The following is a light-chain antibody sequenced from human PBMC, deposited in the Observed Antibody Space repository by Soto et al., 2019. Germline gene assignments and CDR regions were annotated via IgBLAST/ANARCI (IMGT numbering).Light chain of an antibody. Sequence: DIQMTQSPSALSASVGDRVTITCRASQGISNYLAWFQQKPGQGPKRLIYGASNLQSGVPPRFSGSGSETEFTLTISNLQPEDIATYYCLQHNAYPFTFGQGTKVDI. CDR2: GAS. J-gene: IGKJ2*01. CDR1: QGISNY. CDR3: LQHNAYPFT. V-gene: IGKV1-17*03.